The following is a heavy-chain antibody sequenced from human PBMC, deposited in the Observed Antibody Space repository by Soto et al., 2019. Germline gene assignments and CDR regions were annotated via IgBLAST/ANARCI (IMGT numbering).Heavy chain of an antibody. Sequence: QVQLQESGPGLVKPSETLSLTCTVSGGTISRYYWSWIRQPPGKGLEWIGYMYNTGSTFYNPSFKSRVTKSVDTSKNQLSLKMNSVTAADTAVYYCARDLWGYCGTDRYPLDVWGQGTTVTVSS. CDR1: GGTISRYY. CDR3: ARDLWGYCGTDRYPLDV. J-gene: IGHJ6*01. V-gene: IGHV4-59*01. D-gene: IGHD2-21*02. CDR2: MYNTGST.